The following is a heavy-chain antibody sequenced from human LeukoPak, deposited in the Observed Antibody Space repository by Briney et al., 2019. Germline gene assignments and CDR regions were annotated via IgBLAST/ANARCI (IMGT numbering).Heavy chain of an antibody. CDR3: AREYLLPGALDV. Sequence: SETLSLTCDVSGYSINSGYYWGWIRQPPGKGLEWIGSIYHSGNTYYNSSLKTRVTISVDTSKNQFSLKLTSMTAADTAVYYCAREYLLPGALDVWGQGTMVTVSS. CDR1: GYSINSGYY. J-gene: IGHJ3*01. CDR2: IYHSGNT. D-gene: IGHD2-2*01. V-gene: IGHV4-38-2*02.